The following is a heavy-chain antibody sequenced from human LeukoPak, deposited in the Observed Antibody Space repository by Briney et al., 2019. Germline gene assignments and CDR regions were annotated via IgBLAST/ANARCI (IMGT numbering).Heavy chain of an antibody. CDR1: GFTFSNYA. D-gene: IGHD2-15*01. CDR2: IYGSDDKT. J-gene: IGHJ5*02. V-gene: IGHV3-23*01. CDR3: AKTQGYYDA. Sequence: GGSLRLSCVASGFTFSNYAMSWVRQAPGRGLELVSGIYGSDDKTVYGDAVKGRFTVSRDNSKNTLYLQMNSLRADDTAVYYCAKTQGYYDAWGQGALVTVSS.